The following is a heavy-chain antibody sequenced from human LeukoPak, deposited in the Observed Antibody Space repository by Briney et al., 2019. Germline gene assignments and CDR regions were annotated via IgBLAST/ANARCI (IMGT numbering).Heavy chain of an antibody. CDR3: ARERYCSGASCPNSNRYFDF. CDR2: IHNGGDT. V-gene: IGHV3-66*02. J-gene: IGHJ4*02. CDR1: GFSVSANY. D-gene: IGHD2-15*01. Sequence: GGSLRLPCTASGFSVSANYMSWVRQAPGKGLEWVSVIHNGGDTYYADPVKGRFTISRDNSKNTLYLQMNSLRAEDTAVYYCARERYCSGASCPNSNRYFDFWGQGTLVTVSS.